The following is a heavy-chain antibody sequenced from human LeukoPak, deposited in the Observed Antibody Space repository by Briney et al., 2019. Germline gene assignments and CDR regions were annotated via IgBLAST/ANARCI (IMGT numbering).Heavy chain of an antibody. CDR3: RYVFPSTGAFEY. V-gene: IGHV2-5*02. CDR1: GFSLSTSGVA. J-gene: IGHJ4*02. CDR2: IYWDDQM. D-gene: IGHD3/OR15-3a*01. Sequence: SGPTLVKPTQTLTLTCTFSGFSLSTSGVAVGWIRQPPGKALEWLALIYWDDQMRYSLSLTNRLTITKDTSKNQVVLTMTKMDPVDTATYYSRYVFPSTGAFEYWGQGTLVTDSA.